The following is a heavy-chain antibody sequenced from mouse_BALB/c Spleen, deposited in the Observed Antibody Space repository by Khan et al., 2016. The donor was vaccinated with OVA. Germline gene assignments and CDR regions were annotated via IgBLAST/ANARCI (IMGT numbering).Heavy chain of an antibody. CDR1: GYAFTDYN. J-gene: IGHJ3*01. CDR3: ARGGFSSPFAY. Sequence: VRLQQSGPELVKPGASVKIPCKASGYAFTDYNMDWVKQSHGKSLEWIGDITPNNGGTIYNPNFKGKATLTVDKSSNTAYMELRSLTSEDTAVYYCARGGFSSPFAYWGQGTLVTVSA. D-gene: IGHD1-1*01. V-gene: IGHV1-18*01. CDR2: ITPNNGGT.